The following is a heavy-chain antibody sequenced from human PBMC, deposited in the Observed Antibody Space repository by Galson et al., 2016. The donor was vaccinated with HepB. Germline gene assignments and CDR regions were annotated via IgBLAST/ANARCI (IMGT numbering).Heavy chain of an antibody. J-gene: IGHJ4*02. D-gene: IGHD1-7*01. CDR1: GFTVSNNY. CDR2: IYSGGRT. Sequence: SLRLSCAASGFTVSNNYMSWVRQAPGKGLEWVSVIYSGGRTYYADSVKDRFTISRDNSKNTLYLQMNSLRAEDTAVYYCARDEIAGTTGDYWGQGTLVTVAS. V-gene: IGHV3-53*01. CDR3: ARDEIAGTTGDY.